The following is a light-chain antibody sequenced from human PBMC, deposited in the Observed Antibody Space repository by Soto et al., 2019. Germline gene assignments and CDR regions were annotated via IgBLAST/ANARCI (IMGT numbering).Light chain of an antibody. Sequence: QSGLTQPASVSGSPGKSITISCTGTSSDVGGYNYVSWYQQHPGKAPKFMIYDVSNRPSGVSNRFSGSKSGNTASLTISGLQAEDEADYYCSSYTTSNTRQIVFGTG. CDR1: SSDVGGYNY. J-gene: IGLJ1*01. V-gene: IGLV2-14*01. CDR3: SSYTTSNTRQIV. CDR2: DVS.